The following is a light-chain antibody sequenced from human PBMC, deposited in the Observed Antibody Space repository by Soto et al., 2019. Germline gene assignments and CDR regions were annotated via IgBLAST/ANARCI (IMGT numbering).Light chain of an antibody. CDR3: QQYGSSVT. J-gene: IGKJ4*01. CDR2: DAS. V-gene: IGKV3-20*01. CDR1: QTIRTS. Sequence: IVMTQSPDTRSLSPGERATLSCRASQTIRTSLAWYQQRPGQAPRLLIFDASRKTFGVPDRFTGSGSGTDFTLTINRLEPEDFGVYFCQQYGSSVTFGGGTKVEIK.